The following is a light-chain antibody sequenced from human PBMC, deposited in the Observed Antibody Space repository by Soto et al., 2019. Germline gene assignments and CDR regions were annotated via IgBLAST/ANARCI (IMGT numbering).Light chain of an antibody. Sequence: EIVMTQSPATLSVSPGERATLSCRASQSVSGNLAWYQQKPGQAPRFLIYDASTRATGIPARFSGSGSGTEVTLTISSLQSEDFAVYYCQQDNNWPPFTFGGGTKVEIK. J-gene: IGKJ4*01. CDR2: DAS. CDR3: QQDNNWPPFT. V-gene: IGKV3-15*01. CDR1: QSVSGN.